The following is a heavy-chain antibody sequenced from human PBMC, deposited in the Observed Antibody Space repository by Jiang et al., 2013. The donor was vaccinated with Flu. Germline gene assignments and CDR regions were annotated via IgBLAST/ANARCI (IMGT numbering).Heavy chain of an antibody. D-gene: IGHD3-3*01. Sequence: RPTQTLTLTCSFSGFSLYTKGVSVGWIRQPPGRALEWLALVYWDDDKRYNPSLQTRLTLTKDTFRSRVVLTLTNMGPVDTATYYCVHLSYPAYDFWSGTVDSWGQGSLVTVSS. CDR1: GFSLYTKGVS. CDR3: VHLSYPAYDFWSGTVDS. CDR2: VYWDDDK. V-gene: IGHV2-5*02. J-gene: IGHJ4*02.